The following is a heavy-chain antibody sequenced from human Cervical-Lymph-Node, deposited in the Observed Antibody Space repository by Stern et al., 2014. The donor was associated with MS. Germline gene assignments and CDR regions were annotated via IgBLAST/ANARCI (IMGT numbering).Heavy chain of an antibody. CDR2: IIPAFTTT. V-gene: IGHV1-69*01. J-gene: IGHJ4*02. CDR3: AGERATNLFDY. Sequence: QLVQSGAEVKKPGSSVKVSCKASGLTFTTYTINWVRQAPGQGLEWMGWIIPAFTTTSYAPKFPRQITITADDSTNTAYMELSRLRSEDTAVYYCAGERATNLFDYWGQGTLVTVSS. CDR1: GLTFTTYT. D-gene: IGHD1/OR15-1a*01.